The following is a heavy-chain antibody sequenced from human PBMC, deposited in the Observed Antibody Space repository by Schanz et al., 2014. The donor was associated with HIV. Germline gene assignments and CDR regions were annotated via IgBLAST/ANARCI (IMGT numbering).Heavy chain of an antibody. D-gene: IGHD3-22*01. CDR2: IWYDGSNK. V-gene: IGHV3-33*06. CDR3: AKDFMDRSGGEYLLDP. J-gene: IGHJ5*02. CDR1: GFTFSSYG. Sequence: QVQLVESGGGVVQPGRSLRLSCAASGFTFSSYGMHWVRQAPGKGLEWVAVIWYDGSNKYYADSVKGRFTISRDNSKNRLYLQMNSLRTEDTAVYYCAKDFMDRSGGEYLLDPWGQGTLVSVSS.